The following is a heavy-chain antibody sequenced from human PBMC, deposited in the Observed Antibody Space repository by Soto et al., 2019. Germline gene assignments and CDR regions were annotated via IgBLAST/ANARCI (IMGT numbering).Heavy chain of an antibody. J-gene: IGHJ4*02. CDR2: INHSGTV. Sequence: QVHLQQWGAGLLKPSETLSLTCAVNGGAFNGYYWTWIRQSPGKGLQWTGEINHSGTVDYNPSLKSRVTFSIGTSKKQVSLTLTSVTAADTAVYYCARAGAALVRGSIGGFDYWGQGTLVTVSS. CDR3: ARAGAALVRGSIGGFDY. CDR1: GGAFNGYY. V-gene: IGHV4-34*01. D-gene: IGHD3-10*01.